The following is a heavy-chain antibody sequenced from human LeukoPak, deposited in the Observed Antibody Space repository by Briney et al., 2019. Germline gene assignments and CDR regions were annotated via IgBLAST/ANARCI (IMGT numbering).Heavy chain of an antibody. D-gene: IGHD2-21*02. CDR1: GYTFSRKA. V-gene: IGHV7-4-1*01. CDR3: ASSTDCGGDCLT. CDR2: INTSTGKS. Sequence: GASLKFSCKASGYTFSRKAMNWLGQAPGQGLEGMGWINTSTGKSTYAQGFTGRFVFSLDTSVTTAYLQIDSLKSADTAIYYCASSTDCGGDCLTWGQGTLVTVSS. J-gene: IGHJ4*02.